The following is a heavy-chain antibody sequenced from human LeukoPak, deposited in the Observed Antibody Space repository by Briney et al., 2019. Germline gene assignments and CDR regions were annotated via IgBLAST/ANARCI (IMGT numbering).Heavy chain of an antibody. CDR1: GFTFSSYA. CDR2: ISFDGSNK. J-gene: IGHJ4*02. CDR3: AKDTAISGSHWTLGFDY. V-gene: IGHV3-30*18. D-gene: IGHD2-21*02. Sequence: PGGSLRLSCAASGFTFSSYAVHWVRQAPGKGLEWVAVISFDGSNKYYADSVKGRFTISRDDSKNTLCLQMNSLRADDTAVYYCAKDTAISGSHWTLGFDYWGQGTLVIVSS.